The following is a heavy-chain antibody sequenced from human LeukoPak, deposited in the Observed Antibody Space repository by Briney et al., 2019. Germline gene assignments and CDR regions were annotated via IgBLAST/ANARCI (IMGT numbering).Heavy chain of an antibody. Sequence: KPSETLSLTCTASGGSISSYYWSWIRQPPGKGLEWIGEINHSGSTNYNPSLKSRVTISVDTSKNQFSLKLSSVTAADTAVYYCARGSLRFLEWLPIDYWGQGTLVTVSS. D-gene: IGHD3-3*01. CDR2: INHSGST. V-gene: IGHV4-34*01. J-gene: IGHJ4*02. CDR1: GGSISSYY. CDR3: ARGSLRFLEWLPIDY.